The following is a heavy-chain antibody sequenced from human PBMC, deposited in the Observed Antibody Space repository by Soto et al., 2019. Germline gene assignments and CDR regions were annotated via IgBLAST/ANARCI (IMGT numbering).Heavy chain of an antibody. J-gene: IGHJ6*02. CDR2: IWYDGSNK. Sequence: GGSLRLSCAASGFTFSSYGMHWVRQAPGKGLEWVAVIWYDGSNKYYADSVKGRFTISRDNSKNTLYLQMNSLRAEDTAVYYCAREDSSMVRGQGHLGYYYGMDVWGQGTTVTVSS. CDR1: GFTFSSYG. CDR3: AREDSSMVRGQGHLGYYYGMDV. V-gene: IGHV3-33*01. D-gene: IGHD3-10*01.